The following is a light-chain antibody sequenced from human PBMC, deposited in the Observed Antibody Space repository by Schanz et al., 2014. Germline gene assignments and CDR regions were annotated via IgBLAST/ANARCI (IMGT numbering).Light chain of an antibody. J-gene: IGKJ1*01. V-gene: IGKV1-39*01. CDR1: QSIHNF. Sequence: DIQMTQSPSSLSASVGDRVTITCRASQSIHNFLNWYQQKPGKAPKLLIYAASSFQSGVPSRFSGSGSGTDFTLTISSLQPEDFATYYCQQGYDTPVWTFGQGTKVEVK. CDR2: AAS. CDR3: QQGYDTPVWT.